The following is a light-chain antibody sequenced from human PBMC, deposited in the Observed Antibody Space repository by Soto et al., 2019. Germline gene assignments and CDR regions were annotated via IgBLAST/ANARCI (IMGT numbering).Light chain of an antibody. CDR2: GAS. V-gene: IGKV1-12*01. CDR1: QGVSKW. J-gene: IGKJ5*01. Sequence: DIQMTQSPSTLSASVGDRVTITCRASQGVSKWLAWYQQKPGKAPILLIHGASNLQTGVPSRFSGSGSGTDFVLTITSLQPEDIATYFCQQANRFPLTFGQGTRLEIK. CDR3: QQANRFPLT.